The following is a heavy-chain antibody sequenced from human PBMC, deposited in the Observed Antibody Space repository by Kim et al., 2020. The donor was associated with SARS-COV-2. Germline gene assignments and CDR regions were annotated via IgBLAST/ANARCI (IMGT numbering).Heavy chain of an antibody. D-gene: IGHD3-10*01. CDR1: GSTFSSYA. J-gene: IGHJ6*02. Sequence: SVKVSCKASGSTFSSYAISWVRQAPGQGLEWMGGIIPIFGTANYAQKFQGRVTITADESTSTAYMELSSLRSEDTAVYYCARWVRGARVVWGMDVWGQGTTVTVSS. V-gene: IGHV1-69*13. CDR2: IIPIFGTA. CDR3: ARWVRGARVVWGMDV.